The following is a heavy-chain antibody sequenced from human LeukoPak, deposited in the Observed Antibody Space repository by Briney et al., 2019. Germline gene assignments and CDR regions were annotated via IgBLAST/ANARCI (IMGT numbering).Heavy chain of an antibody. CDR3: AGRTYYDFWRPKYYFDY. J-gene: IGHJ4*02. CDR2: INHSGST. Sequence: SETLSLTCAVYGGSFSGYYWSWIHQPPGKGLEWIGEINHSGSTNYNPSLKSRVTISVDTSKNQFSLKLSSVTAADTAVYYCAGRTYYDFWRPKYYFDYWGQGTLVTVSS. CDR1: GGSFSGYY. V-gene: IGHV4-34*01. D-gene: IGHD3-3*01.